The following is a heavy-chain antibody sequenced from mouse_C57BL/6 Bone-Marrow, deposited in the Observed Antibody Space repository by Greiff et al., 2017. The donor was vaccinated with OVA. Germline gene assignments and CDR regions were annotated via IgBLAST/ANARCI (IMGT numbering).Heavy chain of an antibody. CDR2: IYPGGGYT. CDR1: GYTFTNYW. V-gene: IGHV1-63*01. Sequence: QVQLKESGAELVRPGTSVKMSCKASGYTFTNYWIGWAKQRPGHGLEWIGDIYPGGGYTNYNEKFKGKATLTADKSSSTAYMQFSSLTSEDSAIYYCARWGTIYYFDYWGQGTTLTVSS. D-gene: IGHD1-1*02. CDR3: ARWGTIYYFDY. J-gene: IGHJ2*01.